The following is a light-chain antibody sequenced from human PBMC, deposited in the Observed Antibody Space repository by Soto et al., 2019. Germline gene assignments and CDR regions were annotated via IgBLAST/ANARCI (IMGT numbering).Light chain of an antibody. CDR1: SSDVGDFNY. CDR2: DVT. Sequence: QSALTQPASVSGSPGRSVTISCTGTSSDVGDFNYVSWYQHLPGRAPKLIIYDVTNRPSGISYRFSASKSGRTASLTISGLQAEDEAYYYCSSYSSSNTHVVFGGGTKLTVL. CDR3: SSYSSSNTHVV. V-gene: IGLV2-14*03. J-gene: IGLJ2*01.